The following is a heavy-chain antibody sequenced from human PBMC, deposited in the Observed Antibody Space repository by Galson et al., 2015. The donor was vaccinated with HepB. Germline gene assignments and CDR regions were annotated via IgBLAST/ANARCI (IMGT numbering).Heavy chain of an antibody. CDR2: ISGSSSCI. CDR1: GFTFSSYS. Sequence: SLRLSCAASGFTFSSYSMNWVRQAPGKGLEWVSYISGSSSCIYYADYVKGRFAISRDNAKKSLSLQMNSLRAEDTAVYYCARDVGDFYYYGMDVWGQGTTVTVSS. D-gene: IGHD1-26*01. CDR3: ARDVGDFYYYGMDV. V-gene: IGHV3-21*05. J-gene: IGHJ6*02.